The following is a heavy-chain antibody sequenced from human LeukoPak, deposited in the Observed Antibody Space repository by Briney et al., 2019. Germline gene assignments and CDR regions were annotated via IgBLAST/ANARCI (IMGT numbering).Heavy chain of an antibody. CDR1: GYTFTYYY. CDR3: ARAKRPYYYDSSGYYYG. D-gene: IGHD3-22*01. CDR2: IIPILGIA. V-gene: IGHV1-69*04. Sequence: VASVKVSCKASGYTFTYYYMHWVRQAPGQGLEWMGRIIPILGIANYAQKFQGRVTITADKSTSTAYMELSSLRSEDTAVYYCARAKRPYYYDSSGYYYGWGQGTLVTVSS. J-gene: IGHJ4*02.